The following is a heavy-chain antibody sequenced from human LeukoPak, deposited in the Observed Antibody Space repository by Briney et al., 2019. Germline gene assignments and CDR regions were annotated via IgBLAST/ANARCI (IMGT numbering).Heavy chain of an antibody. Sequence: ASVKVSCKASGYTFTGYYMHWVRQAPGQGLEWMGWINPNSGGTNYAQKFQGRVTMTRDTSTSTAYMELRSLRSDDTAVYYCARVGPLRYFDWLPKTAQDYWGQGTLVTVSS. V-gene: IGHV1-2*02. CDR1: GYTFTGYY. CDR3: ARVGPLRYFDWLPKTAQDY. CDR2: INPNSGGT. D-gene: IGHD3-9*01. J-gene: IGHJ4*02.